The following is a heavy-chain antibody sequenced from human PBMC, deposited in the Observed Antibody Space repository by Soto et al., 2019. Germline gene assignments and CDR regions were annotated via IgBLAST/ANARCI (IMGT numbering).Heavy chain of an antibody. CDR2: IKQDGSEK. D-gene: IGHD3-3*01. CDR3: ARCRKRSGYYYYYYGMDV. V-gene: IGHV3-7*01. J-gene: IGHJ6*02. Sequence: GSLKLSWAASGFTFSSYWKSWVRQAPGKGLEWVAKIKQDGSEKYYGDSGKGRFTISRDNAKNSLYLQMNSLRAEDTAVYYCARCRKRSGYYYYYYGMDVWGQGTTVTVSS. CDR1: GFTFSSYW.